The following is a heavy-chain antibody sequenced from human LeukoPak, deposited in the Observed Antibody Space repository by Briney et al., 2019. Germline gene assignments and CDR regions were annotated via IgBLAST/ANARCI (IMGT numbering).Heavy chain of an antibody. D-gene: IGHD6-13*01. Sequence: GASVKVSCKASGYTFTGYYMHWVRQAPGQGLEWMGWINPNSGNTGFAQKFQGRVTMTRNTSISTAYMELSSLRSEDTAVYYCARRNWGIAAADYWGQGTLVTVSS. CDR1: GYTFTGYY. CDR2: INPNSGNT. CDR3: ARRNWGIAAADY. V-gene: IGHV1-8*02. J-gene: IGHJ4*02.